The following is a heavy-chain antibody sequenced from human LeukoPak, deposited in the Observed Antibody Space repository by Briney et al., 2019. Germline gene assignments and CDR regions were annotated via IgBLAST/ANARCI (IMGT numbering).Heavy chain of an antibody. J-gene: IGHJ4*02. CDR3: ARAQLASGTDY. CDR2: IYADGTT. D-gene: IGHD3-3*02. CDR1: GFTVRYNS. Sequence: PGGSLRLSCAASGFTVRYNSMTCVRQAPGKGLEWVSTIYADGTTYYADSMKGRFTISRDNSKNTLDLQMNSLRAEDTAVYYCARAQLASGTDYWGQGTLVTVSS. V-gene: IGHV3-53*01.